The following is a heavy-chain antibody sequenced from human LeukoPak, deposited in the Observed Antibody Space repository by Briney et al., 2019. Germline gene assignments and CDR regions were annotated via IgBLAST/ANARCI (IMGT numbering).Heavy chain of an antibody. CDR1: DYTFTSSG. V-gene: IGHV1-18*01. CDR3: ARGLGSAFDY. J-gene: IGHJ4*02. D-gene: IGHD7-27*01. Sequence: ASVKASCKASDYTFTSSGITWVRQAPGQGLEWMGWSSAYNGDTNYAQKFQGRVTMTTDTSTSTAYMELRSLRSDDTAVYYCARGLGSAFDYWGQGTLVTVSS. CDR2: SSAYNGDT.